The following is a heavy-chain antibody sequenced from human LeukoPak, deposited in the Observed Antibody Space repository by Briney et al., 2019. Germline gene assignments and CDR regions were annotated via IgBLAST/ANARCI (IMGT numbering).Heavy chain of an antibody. CDR3: ASSSESYSSLFHGAFDI. CDR1: GYSISSGYY. V-gene: IGHV4-61*01. D-gene: IGHD1-26*01. J-gene: IGHJ3*02. CDR2: IYYSGST. Sequence: SETLSLTCTVSGYSISSGYYWGWIRQPPGKGLEWIGYIYYSGSTNYNPSLKSRVTISVGTSKNQFSLKLSSVTAADTAVYYCASSSESYSSLFHGAFDIWGQGTMVTVSS.